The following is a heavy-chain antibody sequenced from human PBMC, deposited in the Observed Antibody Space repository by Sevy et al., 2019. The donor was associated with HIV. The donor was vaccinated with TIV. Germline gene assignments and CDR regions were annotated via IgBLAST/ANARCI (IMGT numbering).Heavy chain of an antibody. Sequence: GGSLRLSCAASGFTFSSYAMSCVRQAPGKGLEWVSAISGSGGSTYYADSVKGRFTISRDNSKNTLYLQMNSLRAEDTAVYYCAKVKRIAVAGRSYFDYWGQGTLVTVSS. D-gene: IGHD6-19*01. J-gene: IGHJ4*02. CDR3: AKVKRIAVAGRSYFDY. V-gene: IGHV3-23*01. CDR2: ISGSGGST. CDR1: GFTFSSYA.